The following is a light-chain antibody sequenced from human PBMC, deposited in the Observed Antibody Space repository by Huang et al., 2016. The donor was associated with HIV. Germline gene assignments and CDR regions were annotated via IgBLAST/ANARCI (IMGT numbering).Light chain of an antibody. CDR2: DAS. Sequence: YQQKPGQAPRLLIYDASTRATGISAKFNGTGSGTEFSLSITNLQSEDFAVYYCQQYNDWPPLTFGGGTKVE. J-gene: IGKJ4*01. CDR3: QQYNDWPPLT. V-gene: IGKV3-15*01.